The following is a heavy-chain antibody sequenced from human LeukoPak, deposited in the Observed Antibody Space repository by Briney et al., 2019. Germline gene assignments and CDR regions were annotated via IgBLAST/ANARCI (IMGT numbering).Heavy chain of an antibody. CDR2: IYPSDSDT. J-gene: IGHJ4*02. D-gene: IGHD1-26*01. Sequence: GESLKISCQGSEYSFATYWIAWLRQLPGKGLEWMGIIYPSDSDTRYSPSFQGQVTISADKSIKTAYMQWSSLKASDTAMYYCARPLQGIVGATGFDYWGQGTLVTVSS. CDR3: ARPLQGIVGATGFDY. V-gene: IGHV5-51*01. CDR1: EYSFATYW.